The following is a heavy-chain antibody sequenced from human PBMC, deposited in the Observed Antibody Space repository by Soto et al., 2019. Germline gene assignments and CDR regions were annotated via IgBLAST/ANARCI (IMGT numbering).Heavy chain of an antibody. CDR3: ARDHAAGSSGYYLFGHGAFDI. CDR2: IYYSGST. Sequence: QVQLQESGPGLVKPSQTLSLTCTVSGGSISSGGYYWSWIRQHPGKGLEWIGYIYYSGSTYYNPSHKCRVTISVDTSKNQFSLKLSSVTAADTDVYYCARDHAAGSSGYYLFGHGAFDIWGQGTMVTVSS. V-gene: IGHV4-31*03. J-gene: IGHJ3*02. CDR1: GGSISSGGYY. D-gene: IGHD3-22*01.